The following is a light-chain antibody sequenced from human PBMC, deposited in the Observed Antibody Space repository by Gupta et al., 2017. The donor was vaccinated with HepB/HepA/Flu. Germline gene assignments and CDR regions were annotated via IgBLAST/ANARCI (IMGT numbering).Light chain of an antibody. CDR3: ASWDDTLNGPV. Sequence: QSVLTQPSSASGTPVQSVTLSCSGTISNIGTNGVNWYRQFPGTAPTLLIYNTILRPSEVPDRLSASKSGTSASLAISGLQYDDEAEFHCASWDDTLNGPVFGGGTKLTVL. CDR2: NTI. J-gene: IGLJ3*02. CDR1: ISNIGTNG. V-gene: IGLV1-44*01.